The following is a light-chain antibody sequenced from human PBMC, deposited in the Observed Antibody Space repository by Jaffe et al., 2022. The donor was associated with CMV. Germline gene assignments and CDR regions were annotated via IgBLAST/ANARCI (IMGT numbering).Light chain of an antibody. CDR3: QQYNAYPAT. CDR1: QSISAW. V-gene: IGKV1-5*03. Sequence: DIQMTQSPSTLSASVGDRVSITCRASQSISAWLAWYQQKPGKAPKLLIYKASSLESGVPSRFSGSGSGTEFTLTISSLHPDDFATYHCQQYNAYPATFGQGTKVEI. J-gene: IGKJ1*01. CDR2: KAS.